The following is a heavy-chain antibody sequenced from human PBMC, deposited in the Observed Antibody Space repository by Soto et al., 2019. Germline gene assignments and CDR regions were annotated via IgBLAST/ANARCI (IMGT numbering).Heavy chain of an antibody. J-gene: IGHJ4*02. D-gene: IGHD5-18*01. CDR2: IYYSGST. V-gene: IGHV4-39*07. CDR1: GGSISSSSFH. CDR3: AKNRWYSYGDHYFDY. Sequence: SETLSLTCTVSGGSISSSSFHWGWIRQPPGKGLEWIGSIYYSGSTYYSPSLKSRVTISVDTSKNQFSLKLSSVTAEDTAVYYCAKNRWYSYGDHYFDYWGQGPLVTVS.